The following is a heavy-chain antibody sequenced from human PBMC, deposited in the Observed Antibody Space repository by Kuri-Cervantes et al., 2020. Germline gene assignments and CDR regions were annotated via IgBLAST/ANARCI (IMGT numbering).Heavy chain of an antibody. D-gene: IGHD3-10*01. J-gene: IGHJ4*02. CDR3: ASLRYGSGSYYSDY. CDR2: ISYDGSNK. CDR1: GFTFSNFS. V-gene: IGHV3-30*09. Sequence: GGSLRLSCAASGFTFSNFSMNWVRQAPGKGLEWVAVISYDGSNKYYPDSVKGRFAISRDNPKNTLYLQMSSLRAEDTAVYYCASLRYGSGSYYSDYWGQGTLVTVSS.